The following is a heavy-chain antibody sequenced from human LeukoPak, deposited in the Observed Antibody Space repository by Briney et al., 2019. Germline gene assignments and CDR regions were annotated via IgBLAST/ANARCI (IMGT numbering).Heavy chain of an antibody. CDR3: ARVRGSGYYYLPFDS. CDR1: GFSVSSGNY. CDR2: VHHSGNT. J-gene: IGHJ4*02. Sequence: SETLSLTCSVSGFSVSSGNYWGWIRQPPGRGLEWIGNVHHSGNTYYNMSLRSRVTLSLDTSRNQFSLSLTSVTVADTAVYFCARVRGSGYYYLPFDSWGRGALVTVSS. D-gene: IGHD3-22*01. V-gene: IGHV4-38-2*02.